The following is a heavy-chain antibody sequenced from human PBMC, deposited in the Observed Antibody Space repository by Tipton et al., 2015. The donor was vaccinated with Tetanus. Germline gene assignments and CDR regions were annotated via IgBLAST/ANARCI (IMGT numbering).Heavy chain of an antibody. V-gene: IGHV4-61*01. D-gene: IGHD5-18*01. J-gene: IGHJ4*02. Sequence: TLSLTCTVSGGSVSSGSYYWSWIRQPPGKGLEWIGYIYYSGSTNYNPSLKSRVTISVDTSKNQFSLKLSSVTAADTAVYYCAREGEGYSYVYWGQGTLVTVSS. CDR2: IYYSGST. CDR1: GGSVSSGSYY. CDR3: AREGEGYSYVY.